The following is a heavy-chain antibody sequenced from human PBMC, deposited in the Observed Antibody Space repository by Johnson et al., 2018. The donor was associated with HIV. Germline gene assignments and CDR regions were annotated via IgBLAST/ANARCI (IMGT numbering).Heavy chain of an antibody. CDR1: EFTISGYY. D-gene: IGHD6-19*01. CDR3: ARVHPAVAGNDAFDI. Sequence: VQLVESGGGLVPPGGSLRLSCTASEFTISGYYMHWVRQAPGKGLEWVSGIYSGDSTYYADSVKGRFTISRDNANNALYLQMNSLRAEDTAVYYCARVHPAVAGNDAFDIWGQGTMVTVSS. J-gene: IGHJ3*02. V-gene: IGHV3-66*01. CDR2: IYSGDST.